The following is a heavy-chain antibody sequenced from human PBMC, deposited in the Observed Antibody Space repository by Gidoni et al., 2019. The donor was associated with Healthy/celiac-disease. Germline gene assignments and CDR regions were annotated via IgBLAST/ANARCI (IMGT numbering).Heavy chain of an antibody. CDR2: IYYSGST. CDR3: ARTGLGIAVAD. D-gene: IGHD6-19*01. Sequence: QLQLQESGPGLVKPSETLSLTCTVSGGSISSSSYYWGWIRQPPGKGLEWIGSIYYSGSTYYNPSLKSRVTISVDTSKNQFSLKLSSVTAADTAVYYCARTGLGIAVADWGQGTLVTVSS. V-gene: IGHV4-39*01. J-gene: IGHJ4*02. CDR1: GGSISSSSYY.